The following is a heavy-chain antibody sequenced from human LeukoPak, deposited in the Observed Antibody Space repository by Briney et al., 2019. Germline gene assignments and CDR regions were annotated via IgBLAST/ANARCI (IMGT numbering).Heavy chain of an antibody. V-gene: IGHV3-21*04. CDR2: ISIIRMYI. CDR3: AKRAAGYSSSWAFDY. CDR1: GFTFSSYS. J-gene: IGHJ4*02. D-gene: IGHD6-13*01. Sequence: GGSLRLPCAVSGFTFSSYSMNWVRQAPGKGLEWVSSISIIRMYIYYADSVKGRFTISRDNSKNTLYLQMNSLRIDDTAVYYCAKRAAGYSSSWAFDYWGQGLLVTVSS.